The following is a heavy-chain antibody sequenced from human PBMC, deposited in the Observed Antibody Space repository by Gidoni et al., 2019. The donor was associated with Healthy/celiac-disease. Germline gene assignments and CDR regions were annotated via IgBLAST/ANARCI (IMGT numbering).Heavy chain of an antibody. CDR2: ISSSSSTI. Sequence: EVQLVESGGGLVQPGGSLSLSCAASGFTFSSYSMNWVRQAPGKGLEWVSYISSSSSTIYYADSVKGRFTISRDNAKNSLYLQMNSLGDEDTAVYYCARDFAGNSGYYGDYWGQGTLVTVSS. V-gene: IGHV3-48*02. J-gene: IGHJ4*02. CDR1: GFTFSSYS. CDR3: ARDFAGNSGYYGDY. D-gene: IGHD3-22*01.